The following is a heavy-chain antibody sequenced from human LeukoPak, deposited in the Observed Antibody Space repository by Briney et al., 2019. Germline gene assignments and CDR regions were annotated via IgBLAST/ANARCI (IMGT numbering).Heavy chain of an antibody. J-gene: IGHJ4*02. CDR2: ISSSSSYI. V-gene: IGHV3-21*01. D-gene: IGHD3-22*01. Sequence: GGSLRLSCAASGFTFSSYSMNWVRQAPGKGLEWVSSISSSSSYIYYADSVKGRFTISRDNAKNSLYLQMNSLRAEDTAVYYCARGRRNYYDSSGYFPDYWGQGTLVTVSS. CDR3: ARGRRNYYDSSGYFPDY. CDR1: GFTFSSYS.